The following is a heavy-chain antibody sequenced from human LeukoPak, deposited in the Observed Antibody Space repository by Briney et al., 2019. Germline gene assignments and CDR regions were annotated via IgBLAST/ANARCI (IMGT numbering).Heavy chain of an antibody. D-gene: IGHD1-1*01. CDR1: GYSFAKYW. J-gene: IGHJ4*02. CDR2: IFTIDSDT. CDR3: VRLFRNWSDGGVYQ. Sequence: GESLTISCKASGYSFAKYWIGWVRQMSGKGLEWMGIIFTIDSDTRYSPSSQGQVSLSAHTSISSAYLRASSLQASGTAMYYCVRLFRNWSDGGVYQWGQGTLVTVSS. V-gene: IGHV5-51*01.